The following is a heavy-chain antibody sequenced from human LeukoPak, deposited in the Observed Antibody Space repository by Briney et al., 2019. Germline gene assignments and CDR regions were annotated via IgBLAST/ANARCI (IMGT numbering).Heavy chain of an antibody. V-gene: IGHV3-30*18. CDR2: ISYDGSNK. D-gene: IGHD2-15*01. J-gene: IGHJ6*02. CDR1: GFTFSSHS. Sequence: GGSLRLSCAASGFTFSSHSMNWVRQAPGKGLEWVAVISYDGSNKYYADSVKGRFTISRDNSKNTLYLQMNSLRAEDTAVYYCAKGGYSGVYYYGMDVWGQGTTVTVSS. CDR3: AKGGYSGVYYYGMDV.